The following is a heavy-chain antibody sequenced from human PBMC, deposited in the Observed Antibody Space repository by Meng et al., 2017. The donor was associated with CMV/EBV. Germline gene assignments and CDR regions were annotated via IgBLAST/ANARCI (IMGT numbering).Heavy chain of an antibody. Sequence: SVKVSCKASGFTFTSSAVQWVRQARGQRLEWIGWIVVGSGNTNYAQKFQERVTITRDMSTSTAYMELSSLRSEDTAVYYCAADLYSSYEKYYDSSGYYYWGQGTLVTVSS. CDR2: IVVGSGNT. CDR3: AADLYSSYEKYYDSSGYYY. V-gene: IGHV1-58*01. CDR1: GFTFTSSA. J-gene: IGHJ4*02. D-gene: IGHD3-22*01.